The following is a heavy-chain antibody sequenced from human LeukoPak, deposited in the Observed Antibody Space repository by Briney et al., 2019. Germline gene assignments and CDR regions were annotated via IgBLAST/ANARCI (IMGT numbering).Heavy chain of an antibody. CDR3: ARDLRVAVNKYFDY. CDR2: IWYDGSNK. J-gene: IGHJ4*02. V-gene: IGHV3-33*01. Sequence: PGGSLRLSCAASGFTFSSYGMHWVRQAPGKGLEWVAVIWYDGSNKYYADSVKGRFTISRDNSKNTLYLQMNSLRAEDTAVYYCARDLRVAVNKYFDYWGQGTLVTVSS. CDR1: GFTFSSYG. D-gene: IGHD3-3*01.